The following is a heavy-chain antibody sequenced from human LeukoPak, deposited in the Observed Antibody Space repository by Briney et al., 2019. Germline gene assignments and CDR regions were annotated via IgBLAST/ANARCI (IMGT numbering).Heavy chain of an antibody. J-gene: IGHJ3*02. CDR2: MNPSSGYT. CDR1: GYTFTAYY. V-gene: IGHV1-8*03. Sequence: GASVKVSCKASGYTFTAYYMHWVRQATGQGLEWMGWMNPSSGYTGYAQKFQGRVTISRNTSISTAYMELSSLSSEDTAVYYCARTGATTDAFDIWGQGTMVTVSS. CDR3: ARTGATTDAFDI. D-gene: IGHD1-26*01.